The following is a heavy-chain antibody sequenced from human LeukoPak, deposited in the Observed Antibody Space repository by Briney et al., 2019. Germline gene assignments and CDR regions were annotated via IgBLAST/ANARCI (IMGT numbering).Heavy chain of an antibody. CDR3: AKASAMIVVVSKHFDY. D-gene: IGHD3-22*01. V-gene: IGHV3-23*01. J-gene: IGHJ4*02. CDR1: GFTFSSYA. CDR2: ISGSGGST. Sequence: GGSLRLSCAASGFTFSSYAMSWVRQAPGKGVEWVSAISGSGGSTYYADSVKGRFTISRDNSKNTLYLQMNSLRAEDTAVYYCAKASAMIVVVSKHFDYWGQRTLVTVSS.